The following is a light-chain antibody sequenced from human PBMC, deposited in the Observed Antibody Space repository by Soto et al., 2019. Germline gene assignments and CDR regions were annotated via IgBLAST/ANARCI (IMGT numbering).Light chain of an antibody. Sequence: QSVLAQTPSVSGAPGQRVTISCTGSSSNIGAGYDVHWYQQLPGTAPKLPIFANNIRPSGVPDRFSGSKSGTSASLAITGLQAEDEADYYCQSYDSSLSGYVFGTGTKVTVL. CDR3: QSYDSSLSGYV. J-gene: IGLJ1*01. V-gene: IGLV1-40*01. CDR2: ANN. CDR1: SSNIGAGYD.